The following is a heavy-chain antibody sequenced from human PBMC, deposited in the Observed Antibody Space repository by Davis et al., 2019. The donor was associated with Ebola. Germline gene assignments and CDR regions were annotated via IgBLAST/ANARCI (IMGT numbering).Heavy chain of an antibody. CDR2: IRYDGSNK. CDR1: GFTFSSYG. V-gene: IGHV3-30*02. D-gene: IGHD3-10*01. CDR3: ARAFVGFGELLPPGYYYYYGMDV. Sequence: GESLKISCAASGFTFSSYGMHWVRQAPGKGLEWVAFIRYDGSNKYYADSVKGRFTISRDNSKNTLYLQMNSLRAEDTAVYYCARAFVGFGELLPPGYYYYYGMDVWGKGTTVTVSS. J-gene: IGHJ6*04.